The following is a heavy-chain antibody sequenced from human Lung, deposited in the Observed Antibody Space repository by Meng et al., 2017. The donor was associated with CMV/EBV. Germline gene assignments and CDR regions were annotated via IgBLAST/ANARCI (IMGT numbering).Heavy chain of an antibody. Sequence: GESXKISCAASGFTFDDYGMSWVRQAPGKGLEWVSGINWNGGSTGYADSVKGRFTISRDNAKNSLYLQMNSLRAEDTALYYCARGGYSSGWYGNYVDYWGQGTLVTVSS. V-gene: IGHV3-20*04. CDR2: INWNGGST. CDR3: ARGGYSSGWYGNYVDY. CDR1: GFTFDDYG. J-gene: IGHJ4*02. D-gene: IGHD6-19*01.